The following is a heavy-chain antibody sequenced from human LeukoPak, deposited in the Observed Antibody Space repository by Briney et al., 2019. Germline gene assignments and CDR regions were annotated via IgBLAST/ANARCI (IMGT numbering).Heavy chain of an antibody. CDR2: IYYSGST. J-gene: IGHJ2*01. Sequence: SETLSLTCTVSGGSISSYYWSWIRQPPGKGLEWIGYIYYSGSTNYNPSLKSRVTISVDTSKNQFSLKLSSVTAADTAVYYCARVPGRRWLHSAGYFDLWGRGTLVTVSS. CDR3: ARVPGRRWLHSAGYFDL. CDR1: GGSISSYY. D-gene: IGHD5-24*01. V-gene: IGHV4-59*01.